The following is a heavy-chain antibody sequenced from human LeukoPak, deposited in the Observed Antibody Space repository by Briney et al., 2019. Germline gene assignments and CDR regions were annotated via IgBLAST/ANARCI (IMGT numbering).Heavy chain of an antibody. Sequence: ASVKVSCKASGGTFSSYAISWVRQAPGQGLEWMGWMNPNSGNTGYAQKFQGRVTMTRNTSISTAYMELSSLRSEDTAVYYCARDMGLMPVLMVYANAFDIWGQGTMVTVSS. J-gene: IGHJ3*02. CDR2: MNPNSGNT. CDR1: GGTFSSYA. CDR3: ARDMGLMPVLMVYANAFDI. V-gene: IGHV1-8*02. D-gene: IGHD2-8*01.